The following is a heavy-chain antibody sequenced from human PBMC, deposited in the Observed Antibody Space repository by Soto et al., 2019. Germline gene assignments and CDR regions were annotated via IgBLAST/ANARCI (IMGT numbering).Heavy chain of an antibody. D-gene: IGHD2-15*01. J-gene: IGHJ6*02. CDR3: ARGGVVVVAATRSYYYGMDV. V-gene: IGHV1-18*01. Sequence: QVQLVQSGAEVKKPGASVKVSCKASGYTFTSYGISWVRQAPGQGLEWMGWISAYNGNTNYAQKLQGRVTMTTDTSTSTAYMELRSLRSDDTAGYYCARGGVVVVAATRSYYYGMDVWGQGTTVTVSS. CDR2: ISAYNGNT. CDR1: GYTFTSYG.